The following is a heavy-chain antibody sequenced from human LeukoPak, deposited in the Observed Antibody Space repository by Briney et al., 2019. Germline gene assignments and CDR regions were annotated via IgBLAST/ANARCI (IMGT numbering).Heavy chain of an antibody. Sequence: PGGSLRLSCAASGFTFNEYYMSWIRQAPGKGLEWVSYITSRSSTIYYADSVKGRFTISRDNAKNSLYLQMNSLRAEDTAVYYCARTKQWLDDAFDIWGQGTMVTVS. CDR2: ITSRSSTI. D-gene: IGHD6-19*01. J-gene: IGHJ3*02. CDR3: ARTKQWLDDAFDI. V-gene: IGHV3-11*04. CDR1: GFTFNEYY.